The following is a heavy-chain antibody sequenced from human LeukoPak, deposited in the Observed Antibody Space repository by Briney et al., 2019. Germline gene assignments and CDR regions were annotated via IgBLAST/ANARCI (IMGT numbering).Heavy chain of an antibody. D-gene: IGHD3-22*01. CDR3: ARGRANYYDSSGYYYY. J-gene: IGHJ4*02. V-gene: IGHV4-34*01. Sequence: SETLSLTCAVYGGSFSGYYWSWIRQPPGRGLEWIGEINHSGSTNYNPSLKSRVTISVDTSKNQFSLKLSSVTAADTAVYYCARGRANYYDSSGYYYYWGQGTLVTVSS. CDR1: GGSFSGYY. CDR2: INHSGST.